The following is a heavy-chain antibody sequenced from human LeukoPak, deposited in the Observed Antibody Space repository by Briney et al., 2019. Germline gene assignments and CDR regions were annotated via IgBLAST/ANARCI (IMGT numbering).Heavy chain of an antibody. J-gene: IGHJ3*02. Sequence: SGGSLRLSCAASGFTFSSYWMSWVRQAPGKGLEWVANIKQDGSEKYYVDSVKGRFTISRDNAKNSLYLQMNSLRAEDTALYYRARGLLSGDWNDVYAFDIWGQGTMVTVSS. CDR1: GFTFSSYW. D-gene: IGHD1-1*01. V-gene: IGHV3-7*03. CDR3: ARGLLSGDWNDVYAFDI. CDR2: IKQDGSEK.